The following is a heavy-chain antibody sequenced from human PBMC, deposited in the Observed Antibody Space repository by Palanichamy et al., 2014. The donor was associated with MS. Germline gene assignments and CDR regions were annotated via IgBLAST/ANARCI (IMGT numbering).Heavy chain of an antibody. CDR3: AGQLVDLPATGSLDN. CDR1: GDSISNYY. V-gene: IGHV4-59*08. D-gene: IGHD1-1*01. Sequence: QVHLQVSGPGLVKPSETLSLTCTVSGDSISNYYWNWIRQPPGKGLEWIGKVYYSGSTNFNPSLQTRLTMSVDTSKQQISLTLTSVTAADTAVHYCAGQLVDLPATGSLDNWGQGTLVTVSS. CDR2: VYYSGST. J-gene: IGHJ4*02.